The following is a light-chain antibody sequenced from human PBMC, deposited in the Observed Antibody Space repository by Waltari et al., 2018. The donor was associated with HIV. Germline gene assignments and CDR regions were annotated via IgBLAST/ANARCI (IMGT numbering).Light chain of an antibody. V-gene: IGLV2-11*01. CDR2: DVS. Sequence: QSALTQPRSVSGSPGQSVTISCTGTSSDVGVYNFVSWYQQHPGKAPKLMIYDVSKRPSGFPYAFSCSKSGNTASLTISGLQAEDEADYYCCSYSGSYPVVFGGGTKLTVL. CDR1: SSDVGVYNF. J-gene: IGLJ2*01. CDR3: CSYSGSYPVV.